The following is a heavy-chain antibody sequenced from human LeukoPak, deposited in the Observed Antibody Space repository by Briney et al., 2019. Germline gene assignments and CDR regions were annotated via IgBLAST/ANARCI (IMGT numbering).Heavy chain of an antibody. V-gene: IGHV3-74*01. CDR2: ICPDGTGI. Sequence: GGSLRLSCAASGFIFSFYCMHWVRQAPRKGPMWVSRICPDGTGISYADSVKARFTTSRDNAKNTVYLQMNSLREEDTAVYYCVRDFRSADYCGQGTLVTVSS. CDR1: GFIFSFYC. CDR3: VRDFRSADY. J-gene: IGHJ4*02.